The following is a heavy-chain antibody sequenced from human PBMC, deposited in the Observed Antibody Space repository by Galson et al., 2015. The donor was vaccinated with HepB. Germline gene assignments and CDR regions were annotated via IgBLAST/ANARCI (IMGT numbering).Heavy chain of an antibody. CDR3: ARRSSGWRFDFDY. CDR1: GGTFSSYA. V-gene: IGHV1-69*13. D-gene: IGHD6-19*01. Sequence: SVKVSCKASGGTFSSYAISWVRQAPGQGLEWMGGIIPIFGTANYAQKFQGRVTITADESTSTAYMELSSLRSEDTAVYYCARRSSGWRFDFDYWGQGTLVTVSS. J-gene: IGHJ4*02. CDR2: IIPIFGTA.